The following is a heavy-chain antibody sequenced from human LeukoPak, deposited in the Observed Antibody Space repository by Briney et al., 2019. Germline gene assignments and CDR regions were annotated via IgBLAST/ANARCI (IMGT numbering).Heavy chain of an antibody. D-gene: IGHD2-21*02. Sequence: GESLKISCKGSGYSFTNYWIGWVRHMPGEGVEGMGIIYPGDSDTRYCPSFQGQVTNSAGKPISTAYLPRSSLQDPDTAMYYSARQPFDGDGYSAMKDFDHWGQGKLVTVSS. CDR2: IYPGDSDT. CDR1: GYSFTNYW. CDR3: ARQPFDGDGYSAMKDFDH. J-gene: IGHJ4*02. V-gene: IGHV5-51*01.